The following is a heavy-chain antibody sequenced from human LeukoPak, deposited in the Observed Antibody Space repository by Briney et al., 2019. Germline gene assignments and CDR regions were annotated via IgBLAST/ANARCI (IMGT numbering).Heavy chain of an antibody. D-gene: IGHD2-2*02. J-gene: IGHJ1*01. CDR1: GYTFTGYY. CDR2: INPNSGGT. V-gene: IGHV1-2*02. Sequence: GASVKVSCKASGYTFTGYYMHWVRQAPGQGLEWMGWINPNSGGTNYAQKFQGRVTMTRDTSISTAYMELSRLRSDDTAVYYCARAVVEVPAAIQYFQHGGQGTLVTVSS. CDR3: ARAVVEVPAAIQYFQH.